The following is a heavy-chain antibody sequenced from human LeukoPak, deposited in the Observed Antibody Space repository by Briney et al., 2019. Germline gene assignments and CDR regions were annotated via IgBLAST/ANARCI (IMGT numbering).Heavy chain of an antibody. V-gene: IGHV3-23*01. CDR2: ISAGGSDT. CDR1: GFTFSNSA. J-gene: IGHJ4*02. D-gene: IGHD6-6*01. Sequence: GGSLRLSCAASGFTFSNSAMTWVRQAPGKGLEWVSAISAGGSDTIYTDSVKDRFTISRDNSKNTLFLQMNSLRVEDTAVYYCAKGSSSSRPYYFDYWGQGTLVTVSS. CDR3: AKGSSSSRPYYFDY.